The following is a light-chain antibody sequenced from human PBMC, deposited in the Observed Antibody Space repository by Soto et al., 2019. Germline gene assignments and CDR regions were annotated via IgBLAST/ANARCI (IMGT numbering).Light chain of an antibody. CDR2: DVS. J-gene: IGLJ1*01. CDR1: SGDIGDYNY. V-gene: IGLV2-14*01. Sequence: QSVLTQPASVSGSPLESITISCVGTSGDIGDYNYVSWYQQHPGKVPKVIIYDVSNRPSGVSYRFSGTKSGNTASLTVSGLQAEDEADYYCCSYTSSGTLIFGTGTKVTV. CDR3: CSYTSSGTLI.